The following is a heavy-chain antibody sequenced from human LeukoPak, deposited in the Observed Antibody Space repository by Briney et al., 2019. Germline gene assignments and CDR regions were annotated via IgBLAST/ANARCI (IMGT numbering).Heavy chain of an antibody. CDR1: GNTFAGYY. D-gene: IGHD2-2*01. J-gene: IGHJ4*02. CDR3: ARDVGEYCSSTNCYASHY. Sequence: ASVKVSCKASGNTFAGYYVHWVRQAPGQGLEWMGWINTNSGATNFAQNFQGRVTMTTDTSVTTAYMELSSLRSDDTAVYYCARDVGEYCSSTNCYASHYWGQGTLVTVSS. V-gene: IGHV1-2*02. CDR2: INTNSGAT.